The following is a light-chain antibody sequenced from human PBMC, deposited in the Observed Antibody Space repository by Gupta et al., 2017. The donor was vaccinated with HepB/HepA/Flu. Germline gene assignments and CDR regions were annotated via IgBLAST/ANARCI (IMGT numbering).Light chain of an antibody. Sequence: QSVLTQPPSVSGAPGQTVTISCTGSSSNIGAGYDVYWYQQLPGRVPKLLIYGNSNRPSGVPDRFSCSKSGTSASLAITGLQAEDEADYYCQSYDSSLSGWVVFGGGTKLTVL. CDR3: QSYDSSLSGWVV. CDR2: GNS. V-gene: IGLV1-40*01. J-gene: IGLJ2*01. CDR1: SSNIGAGYD.